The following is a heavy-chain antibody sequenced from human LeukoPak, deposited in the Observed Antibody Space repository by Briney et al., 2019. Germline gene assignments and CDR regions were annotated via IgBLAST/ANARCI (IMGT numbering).Heavy chain of an antibody. Sequence: RTLRLSCAASGFTFSSYGMSWVRQAPGKGLEWVSAIGTAGDTYYPGSVKGRFTISRENAKNSLYLQMNSLRAGDTAVYYCARGGSSSKNIVDYWGQGTLVTVSS. CDR1: GFTFSSYG. D-gene: IGHD6-13*01. CDR3: ARGGSSSKNIVDY. CDR2: IGTAGDT. V-gene: IGHV3-13*01. J-gene: IGHJ4*02.